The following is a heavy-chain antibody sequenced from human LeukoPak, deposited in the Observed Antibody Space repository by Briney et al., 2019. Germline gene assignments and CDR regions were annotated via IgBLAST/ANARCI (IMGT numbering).Heavy chain of an antibody. J-gene: IGHJ4*02. CDR1: GYTFTNYY. CDR2: SNPSGTST. V-gene: IGHV1-46*01. D-gene: IGHD2-8*01. CDR3: AREANAVDY. Sequence: GASVKVSCKASGYTFTNYYMHWVRQAPGQGLEWMGISNPSGTSTTYAQRFQGRVTMTRDMSTSTVYMELSSLRSDDTAVYYCAREANAVDYWGQGTLVTVSS.